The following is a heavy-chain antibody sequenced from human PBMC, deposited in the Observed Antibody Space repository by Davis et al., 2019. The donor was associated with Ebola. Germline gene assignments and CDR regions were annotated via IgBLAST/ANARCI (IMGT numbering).Heavy chain of an antibody. V-gene: IGHV3-73*01. Sequence: GESLKISCAASGFTFSGSAMHWVRQASGKGLEWVGRIRSKANSYATAYAASVKGRFTISRDDSKNTLYLQMNSLKTEDTAVYYCTTKAAEGDYWGQGTLVTVSS. J-gene: IGHJ4*02. CDR3: TTKAAEGDY. CDR2: IRSKANSYAT. D-gene: IGHD6-25*01. CDR1: GFTFSGSA.